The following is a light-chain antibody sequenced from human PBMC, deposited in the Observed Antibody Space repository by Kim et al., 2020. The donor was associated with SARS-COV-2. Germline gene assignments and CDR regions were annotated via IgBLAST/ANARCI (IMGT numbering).Light chain of an antibody. V-gene: IGLV1-44*01. CDR3: ATWDDSLYAPV. CDR1: SSNIGSNT. J-gene: IGLJ2*01. Sequence: QSVLTQPPSASGAPGQRVTISCSGSSSNIGSNTINWYQHLPRTAPKLLIHSNNRRPSGVPDRFSGSKSDTSASLAINGLQSDDEADYYCATWDDSLYAPVFGGGTQLTVL. CDR2: SNN.